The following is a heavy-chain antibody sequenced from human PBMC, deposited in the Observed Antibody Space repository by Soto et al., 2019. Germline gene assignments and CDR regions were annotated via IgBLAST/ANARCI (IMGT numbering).Heavy chain of an antibody. Sequence: EVQLLESGGGLVQPGGSLRLSCAASGFTFSTYAMSWVRQAPGRGLEWVSTISSADDTYYADSVKGRFTISRDNSKNTLYLQMNSLRGEDTAVYYCAKGEAVADTEFDYWGQGTLVTVSS. J-gene: IGHJ4*02. CDR2: ISSADDT. CDR1: GFTFSTYA. D-gene: IGHD6-13*01. CDR3: AKGEAVADTEFDY. V-gene: IGHV3-23*01.